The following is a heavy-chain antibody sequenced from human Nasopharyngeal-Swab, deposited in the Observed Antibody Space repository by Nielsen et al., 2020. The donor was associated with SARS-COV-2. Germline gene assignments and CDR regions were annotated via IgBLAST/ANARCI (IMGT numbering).Heavy chain of an antibody. CDR2: INDDGRDT. J-gene: IGHJ4*02. CDR1: GFTFSSYW. CDR3: VREFEATGATYLDY. Sequence: GGSLRLSCAASGFTFSSYWMHWVRQAPGKGLVWVSRINDDGRDTIYADSVKGRFTISRDNAKNTLYLQMNSLRAEDTAVYYCVREFEATGATYLDYWGLGTLVTVSS. V-gene: IGHV3-74*01. D-gene: IGHD1-26*01.